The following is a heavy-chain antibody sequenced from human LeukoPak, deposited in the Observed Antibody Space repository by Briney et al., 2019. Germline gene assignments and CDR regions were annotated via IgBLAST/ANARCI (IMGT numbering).Heavy chain of an antibody. Sequence: GASLRLSCAASGFTFSSYAMSWVRQAPGKGLEWVSAISGSGGSTYYADSVKGRFTISRDNSRNMLYLQMNSLRAEDTAVYYCAKTWYSTSMDYWGQGTLVAVSS. D-gene: IGHD6-6*01. V-gene: IGHV3-23*01. CDR3: AKTWYSTSMDY. J-gene: IGHJ4*02. CDR2: ISGSGGST. CDR1: GFTFSSYA.